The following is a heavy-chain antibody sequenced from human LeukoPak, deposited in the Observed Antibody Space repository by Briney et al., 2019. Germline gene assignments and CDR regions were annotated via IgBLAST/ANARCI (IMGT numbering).Heavy chain of an antibody. CDR1: GLTFSSYP. J-gene: IGHJ4*02. V-gene: IGHV3-23*01. Sequence: TVGSLRLSCATPGLTFSSYPIRGGRQAPGKRVGWVSAISANGDNTYCADSVKGRFTISRDNSKNTLYLQMNSLRAEDTAVYSCAKDAVAPGSGGDFFDYWGQGTLVTVSS. CDR2: ISANGDNT. CDR3: AKDAVAPGSGGDFFDY. D-gene: IGHD3-10*01.